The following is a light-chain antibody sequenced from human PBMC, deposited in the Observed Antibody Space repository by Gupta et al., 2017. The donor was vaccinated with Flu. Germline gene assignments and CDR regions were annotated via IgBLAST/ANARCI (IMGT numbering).Light chain of an antibody. V-gene: IGKV3-20*01. CDR1: QSVS. CDR2: GAY. J-gene: IGKJ3*01. Sequence: GDTATLSCRASQSVSIAWYQQKPGQAPRLLIDGAYYRAAGIPDRFSGSGSGTDFILTISRLEPEDFAVYYCQQYVTSPPGVTFGPGTKVDVK. CDR3: QQYVTSPPGVT.